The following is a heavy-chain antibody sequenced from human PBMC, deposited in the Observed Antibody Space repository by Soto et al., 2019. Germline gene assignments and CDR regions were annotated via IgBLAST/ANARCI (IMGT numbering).Heavy chain of an antibody. CDR2: ISWNSGTI. CDR3: AKGRRPIAVAGALEI. CDR1: GFTFDEYA. Sequence: EMQLVESGGGLVQPGRSLRLSCAGSGFTFDEYAMHWVRQTPGKGLEWVSGISWNSGTIAYADSVKGRFTISRDNANNSLHLQMHGLRAEDTALYYCAKGRRPIAVAGALEIWGPGAMVTVSS. J-gene: IGHJ3*02. D-gene: IGHD6-19*01. V-gene: IGHV3-9*01.